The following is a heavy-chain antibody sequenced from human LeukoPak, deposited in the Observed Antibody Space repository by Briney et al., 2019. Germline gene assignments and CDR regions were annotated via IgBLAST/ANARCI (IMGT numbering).Heavy chain of an antibody. Sequence: GGSLRLSCAASGFTFDDYAMHWVRQAPGKGLEWVSLISGDGGSTYYADSVKGRFTISRDNSKNSLYLQMNSLRTEDTALYYCAKDITHRRITMVRGVPGGMDVWGQGTTVTVSS. J-gene: IGHJ6*02. CDR1: GFTFDDYA. CDR3: AKDITHRRITMVRGVPGGMDV. V-gene: IGHV3-43*02. D-gene: IGHD3-10*01. CDR2: ISGDGGST.